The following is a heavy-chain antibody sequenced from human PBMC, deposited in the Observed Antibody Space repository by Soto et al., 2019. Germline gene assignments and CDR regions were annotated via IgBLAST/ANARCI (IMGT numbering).Heavy chain of an antibody. V-gene: IGHV4-39*01. CDR3: ARPYYYGSGKDV. Sequence: KTSETLSLTCTVSGGSISSSSYYWGWIRQPPGKGPEWIGSIYYSGSTYYNPSLKSRVTISVDTSKNQFSLKLSSVTAADTAVYYCARPYYYGSGKDVWGQGTTVTVSS. D-gene: IGHD3-10*01. CDR2: IYYSGST. J-gene: IGHJ6*02. CDR1: GGSISSSSYY.